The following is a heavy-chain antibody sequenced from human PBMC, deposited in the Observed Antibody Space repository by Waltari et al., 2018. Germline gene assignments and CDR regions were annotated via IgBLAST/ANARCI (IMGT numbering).Heavy chain of an antibody. V-gene: IGHV4-39*01. Sequence: QLQLQESGPRLVRPSETLSPICRVPGVSITSHRNYWAWIRQSPGQGLEWIGTVSYSGTTYISPSLKSRVSVSRDTSKNQVSLILGSVTAADMAVYYCATYIGASVGTAAFDVWGQGTMVTVSS. CDR1: GVSITSHRNY. CDR3: ATYIGASVGTAAFDV. CDR2: VSYSGTT. D-gene: IGHD5-12*01. J-gene: IGHJ3*01.